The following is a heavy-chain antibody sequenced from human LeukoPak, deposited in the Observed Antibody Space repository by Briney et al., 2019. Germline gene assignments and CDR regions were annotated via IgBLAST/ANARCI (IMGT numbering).Heavy chain of an antibody. J-gene: IGHJ4*02. D-gene: IGHD3-22*01. Sequence: PGGSLRLSCAASGFTFSSYAMSWVRQAPGKGLEWVSAISGSGGSTYYADSVKGRFTISRDNSKNTLYLQMNSLRPEDTAVYYCAKGYQIYYYDSSGLGYWGQGTLVTVSS. CDR1: GFTFSSYA. CDR2: ISGSGGST. V-gene: IGHV3-23*01. CDR3: AKGYQIYYYDSSGLGY.